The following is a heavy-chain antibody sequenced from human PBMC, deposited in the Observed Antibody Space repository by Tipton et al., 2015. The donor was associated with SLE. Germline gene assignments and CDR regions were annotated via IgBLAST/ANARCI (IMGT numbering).Heavy chain of an antibody. CDR1: GGSISSANYY. J-gene: IGHJ5*02. D-gene: IGHD3-3*01. CDR2: IYYSGTT. CDR3: ARGFYAADFWSGYFVNWFDP. Sequence: GLVKPSETLSLTCTVSGGSISSANYYWGWIRQPPGKGLEWIGSIYYSGTTYHNPSLKSRVTISVDKSNNQFSLRVNSVTAADTAVYYCARGFYAADFWSGYFVNWFDPWGPGTLVTVSS. V-gene: IGHV4-39*07.